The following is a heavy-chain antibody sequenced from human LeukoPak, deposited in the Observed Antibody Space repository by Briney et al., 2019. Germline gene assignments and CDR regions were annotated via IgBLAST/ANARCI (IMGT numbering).Heavy chain of an antibody. CDR3: ARGDLTYFDY. CDR1: GGSISSSSYY. V-gene: IGHV4-39*07. J-gene: IGHJ4*02. CDR2: IYYSGST. Sequence: SETLSLTCTVSGGSISSSSYYWGWIRQPPGKGLEWIGSIYYSGSTYYNPSLKSRVTISVDTSKNQFSLKLSSVTAADTAVYYCARGDLTYFDYWGQGTLVTVSS.